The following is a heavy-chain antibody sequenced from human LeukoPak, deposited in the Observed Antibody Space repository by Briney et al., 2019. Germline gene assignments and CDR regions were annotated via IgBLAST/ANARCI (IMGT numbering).Heavy chain of an antibody. CDR2: IYYSGST. J-gene: IGHJ3*02. Sequence: SETLSLTCTVSGGSISSSSYYWSWIRQHPGKGLEWIGYIYYSGSTYYNPSLKSRVTISVDTSKNQFSLKLSSVTAADTAVYYCAREEAYYYDSAGAFDIWGQGTMVTVSS. V-gene: IGHV4-31*03. D-gene: IGHD3-22*01. CDR3: AREEAYYYDSAGAFDI. CDR1: GGSISSSSYY.